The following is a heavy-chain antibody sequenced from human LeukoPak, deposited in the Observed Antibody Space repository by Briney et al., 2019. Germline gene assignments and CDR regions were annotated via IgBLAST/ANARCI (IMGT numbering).Heavy chain of an antibody. D-gene: IGHD6-13*01. CDR3: AKDPKQQLVPNWFDP. CDR2: ITRDGNEK. Sequence: GGSLRLSCEVSGLIFSTYWMTWVRQAPGKGLEWVATITRDGNEKYYVDSVKGRFTISRDNAKDSLCLQMNSLRAEDTAVYYCAKDPKQQLVPNWFDPWGQGTLVTVSS. J-gene: IGHJ5*02. V-gene: IGHV3-7*03. CDR1: GLIFSTYW.